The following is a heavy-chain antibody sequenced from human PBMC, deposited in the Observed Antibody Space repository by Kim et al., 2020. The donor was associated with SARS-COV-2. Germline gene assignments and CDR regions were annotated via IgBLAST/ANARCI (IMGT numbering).Heavy chain of an antibody. Sequence: GGSLRLSCAASGFTFSDYSMNWVRQAPGKGLEWISYIRISDGAIFYADSVRGRFTISTDNAKNSLYLQMNSLRAEDTAVYYCARDLGYSFDYWGQGSPVTV. CDR3: ARDLGYSFDY. D-gene: IGHD2-21*01. CDR2: IRISDGAI. V-gene: IGHV3-48*04. J-gene: IGHJ4*02. CDR1: GFTFSDYS.